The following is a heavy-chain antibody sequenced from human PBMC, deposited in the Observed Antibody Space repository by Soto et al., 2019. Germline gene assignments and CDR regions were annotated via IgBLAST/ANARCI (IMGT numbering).Heavy chain of an antibody. CDR1: GGSISSSSYY. CDR2: IYYSGST. D-gene: IGHD3-9*01. Sequence: SETLSLTCTVSGGSISSSSYYWGWIRQPPGKGLEWIGSIYYSGSTYYNPSLKSRVTISVDTSKNQFSLKLSSVTAADTAVYYCARQATYYDILTGEIDPWGQGTLVTVSS. V-gene: IGHV4-39*01. CDR3: ARQATYYDILTGEIDP. J-gene: IGHJ5*02.